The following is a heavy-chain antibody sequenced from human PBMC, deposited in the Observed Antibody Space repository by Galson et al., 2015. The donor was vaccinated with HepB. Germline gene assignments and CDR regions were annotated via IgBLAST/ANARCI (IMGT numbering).Heavy chain of an antibody. CDR3: ARAAGPKNRFDY. CDR1: GGSISSYY. D-gene: IGHD6-13*01. J-gene: IGHJ4*02. V-gene: IGHV4-59*01. CDR2: IYYSGST. Sequence: ETLSLTCTVSGGSISSYYWSWIRQPPGKGLEWIGYIYYSGSTNYNPSLKSRVTISVDTSKNQFSLKLSSVTAADTAVYYCARAAGPKNRFDYWGQGTLVTVSS.